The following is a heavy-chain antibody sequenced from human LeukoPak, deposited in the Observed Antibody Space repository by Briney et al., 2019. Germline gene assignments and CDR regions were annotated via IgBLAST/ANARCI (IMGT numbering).Heavy chain of an antibody. CDR2: IGGGGIST. J-gene: IGHJ4*02. CDR3: AKTGGSYYFDY. V-gene: IGHV3-23*01. CDR1: GFTFSTYA. D-gene: IGHD1-26*01. Sequence: GGSLRLSCAASGFTFSTYAMSWVRQAPGKGLEWVSAIGGGGISTYYADTVKGRFTISRDNSKNTLYLQMNSLRAEDTALCYCAKTGGSYYFDYWGQGTLVTVSS.